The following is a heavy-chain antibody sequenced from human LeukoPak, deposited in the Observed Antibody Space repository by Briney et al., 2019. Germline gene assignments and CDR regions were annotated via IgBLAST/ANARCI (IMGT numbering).Heavy chain of an antibody. CDR1: GFTFSSYG. V-gene: IGHV3-30*18. Sequence: GGSLRLSCAASGFTFSSYGMHWVRQAPGKGLEWVAVISYDGSNKYYADSVKGRFIISRDNSKNTLYLQMNSLRAEDTAVYYCAKDLGYCSSTSCAPGVYWGQGTLVTVSS. CDR2: ISYDGSNK. CDR3: AKDLGYCSSTSCAPGVY. D-gene: IGHD2-2*03. J-gene: IGHJ4*02.